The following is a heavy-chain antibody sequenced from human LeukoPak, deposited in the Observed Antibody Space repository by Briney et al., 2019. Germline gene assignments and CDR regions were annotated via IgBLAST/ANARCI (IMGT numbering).Heavy chain of an antibody. V-gene: IGHV3-30*02. CDR2: IKYDGTYQ. J-gene: IGHJ3*01. Sequence: GGSLRLSCVASGFTFGAYDIHWVRQAPGKGLDWVASIKYDGTYQYYADSAKGRFTISRDNSKNTLYLQMSSLRVEDTSIYYCTKERNAFDVWGQVTMVTVSS. CDR1: GFTFGAYD. CDR3: TKERNAFDV.